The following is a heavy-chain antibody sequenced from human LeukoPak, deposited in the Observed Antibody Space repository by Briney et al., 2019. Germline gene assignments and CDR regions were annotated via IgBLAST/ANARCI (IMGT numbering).Heavy chain of an antibody. Sequence: PGVSLRLSCAASGFKFDDYGMHWVRQAPGKGLEWVSSIPWTNAGVGYADSVKGRCTISRDNAKNSLYLQMNSLRAEDTALYYCAKETAMVSSYYYGMDVWGQGTTVTVSS. CDR2: IPWTNAGV. D-gene: IGHD5-18*01. J-gene: IGHJ6*02. CDR1: GFKFDDYG. CDR3: AKETAMVSSYYYGMDV. V-gene: IGHV3-9*01.